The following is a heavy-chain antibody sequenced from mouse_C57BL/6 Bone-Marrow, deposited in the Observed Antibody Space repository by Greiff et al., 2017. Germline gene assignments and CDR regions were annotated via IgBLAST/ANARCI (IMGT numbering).Heavy chain of an antibody. CDR1: GFSLTSYG. J-gene: IGHJ3*01. D-gene: IGHD2-4*01. Sequence: VQLVESGPGLVQPSQSLSITCTVSGFSLTSYGVHWVRQPPGKGLEWLGVIWSGGSTDYNAAFISRLSISKDNSKSQVFFKMNSLQADDTAICYCAKKATSSYDYEFAYWGQGTLVTVSA. V-gene: IGHV2-4*01. CDR2: IWSGGST. CDR3: AKKATSSYDYEFAY.